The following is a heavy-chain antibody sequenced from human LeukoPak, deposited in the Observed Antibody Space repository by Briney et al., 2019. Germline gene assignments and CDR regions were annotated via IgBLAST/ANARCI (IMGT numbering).Heavy chain of an antibody. D-gene: IGHD2-2*01. CDR2: ISAYNGNT. CDR3: ARDPPGGYCSSTSCTNWFDP. CDR1: GYTFTSYG. J-gene: IGHJ5*02. V-gene: IGHV1-18*01. Sequence: ASVKVSCKASGYTFTSYGISWVRQAPGQGLEWMGWISAYNGNTNYAQKLQGRVTMTTDTSTSTAYMELRSLRSDDTAVYYRARDPPGGYCSSTSCTNWFDPWGQGTLVTVSS.